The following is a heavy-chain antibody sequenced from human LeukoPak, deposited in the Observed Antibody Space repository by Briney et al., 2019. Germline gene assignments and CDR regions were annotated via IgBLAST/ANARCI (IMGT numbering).Heavy chain of an antibody. CDR1: GGPISSGGYY. CDR3: ARDVETWNSFDP. J-gene: IGHJ5*02. CDR2: IYYSGST. V-gene: IGHV4-31*03. Sequence: PSQTLSLTCTVSGGPISSGGYYWSWIRQYPGKGLEWIGYIYYSGSTYYNPSLKSRVTISLDRSKNQFSLKLSSVTAADTAVYYCARDVETWNSFDPWGLGTLVTVSS. D-gene: IGHD1-7*01.